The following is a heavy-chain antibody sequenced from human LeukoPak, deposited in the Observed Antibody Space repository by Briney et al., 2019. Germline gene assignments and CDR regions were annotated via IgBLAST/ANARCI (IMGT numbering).Heavy chain of an antibody. V-gene: IGHV3-48*01. CDR1: GFTFSSYS. CDR2: ISSSSSTI. CDR3: ARVLSGRGSLYSYYYYMDV. D-gene: IGHD3-10*01. J-gene: IGHJ6*03. Sequence: GGSLRLSCAASGFTFSSYSMNWVRQAPGKGLEWVSYISSSSSTIYYAGSVKGRFTISRDNSKNTLYLQMNSLRAEDTAVYYCARVLSGRGSLYSYYYYMDVWGKGTTVTISS.